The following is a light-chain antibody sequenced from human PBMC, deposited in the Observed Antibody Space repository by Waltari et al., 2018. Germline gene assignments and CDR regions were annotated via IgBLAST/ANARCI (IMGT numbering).Light chain of an antibody. J-gene: IGLJ1*01. Sequence: QSALTQPASVSGSPGQSITISCTGTSSDVGAYTFVSWSQQHPGNAPHLIIYEVSERPPGVSNRFSGSKSGNTASLAISGLQPEDEADYYCSSYTRRNTPSSVFGTGTQVTVL. CDR3: SSYTRRNTPSSV. CDR2: EVS. V-gene: IGLV2-14*01. CDR1: SSDVGAYTF.